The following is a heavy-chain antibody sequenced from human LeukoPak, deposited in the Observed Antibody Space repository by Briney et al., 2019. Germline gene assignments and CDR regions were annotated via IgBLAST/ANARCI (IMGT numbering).Heavy chain of an antibody. CDR2: IYTSGST. Sequence: SSETLSLTCTVSGGSISSYYWSWIRQPAGKGLEWIGRIYTSGSTNYNPSLKSRVTMSVDTSKNQFSLKLRSVTAAGTAVYYCARDRQDSSSWGDFDYWGQGTLVTVSS. D-gene: IGHD6-13*01. V-gene: IGHV4-4*07. J-gene: IGHJ4*02. CDR3: ARDRQDSSSWGDFDY. CDR1: GGSISSYY.